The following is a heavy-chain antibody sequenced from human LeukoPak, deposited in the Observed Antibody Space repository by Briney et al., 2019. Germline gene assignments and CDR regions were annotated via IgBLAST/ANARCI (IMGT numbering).Heavy chain of an antibody. CDR2: IYYSGYT. Sequence: PSETLSLTCTVSGGSISSNYWSWIRQPPGKGLEWIGYIYYSGYTNYNTSLKSRVTMSVGTSKTQFSLKLTSVTAADTAVYYGATLRYCSGGSCFPKYFQHWGQGTLVTVSS. J-gene: IGHJ1*01. D-gene: IGHD2-15*01. V-gene: IGHV4-59*08. CDR3: ATLRYCSGGSCFPKYFQH. CDR1: GGSISSNY.